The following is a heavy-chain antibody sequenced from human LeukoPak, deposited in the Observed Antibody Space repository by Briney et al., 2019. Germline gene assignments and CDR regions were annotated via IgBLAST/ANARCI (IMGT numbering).Heavy chain of an antibody. D-gene: IGHD2-15*01. CDR1: GFTFSNAW. V-gene: IGHV3-15*01. CDR2: IKSKTDGGTT. CDR3: TTDRGDCSGGSCYEVIDY. J-gene: IGHJ4*02. Sequence: PGGSLRLSCAASGFTFSNAWMSWVRQAPGKGLKWVGRIKSKTDGGTTDYAAPVKGRFTISRDDSKNTLYLQMNSLKTEDTAVYYCTTDRGDCSGGSCYEVIDYWGQGTLVTVSS.